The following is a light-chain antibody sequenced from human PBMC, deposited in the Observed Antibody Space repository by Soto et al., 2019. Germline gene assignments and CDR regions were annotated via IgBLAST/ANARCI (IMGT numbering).Light chain of an antibody. CDR2: EVT. CDR1: SSDVGGYNY. Sequence: QSALTQPASVSGSPGQSITISCTGTSSDVGGYNYVSWYQQHPGKAPKLMISEVTNRPSGVSNRFSGSKSGNTASLTISGLQVEDEADYFCSSFTSRDTLVFGGGTKLTVL. V-gene: IGLV2-14*01. CDR3: SSFTSRDTLV. J-gene: IGLJ3*02.